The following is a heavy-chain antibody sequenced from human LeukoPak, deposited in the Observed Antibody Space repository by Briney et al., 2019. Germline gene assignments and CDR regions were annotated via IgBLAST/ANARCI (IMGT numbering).Heavy chain of an antibody. D-gene: IGHD6-19*01. Sequence: GASVKVSCKASGYTFTSYGISWVRQAPGQGLEWMGWISAYNGNTNYAQKLQGRVTMTTDTSTSTAYMELRSLRSDDTAVYYCARAIAVAGYDAFDTWGQGTMVTVSS. CDR2: ISAYNGNT. CDR1: GYTFTSYG. J-gene: IGHJ3*02. V-gene: IGHV1-18*01. CDR3: ARAIAVAGYDAFDT.